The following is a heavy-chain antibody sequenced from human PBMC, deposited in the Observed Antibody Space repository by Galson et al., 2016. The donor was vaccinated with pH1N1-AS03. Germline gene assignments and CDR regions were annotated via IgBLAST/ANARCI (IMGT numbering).Heavy chain of an antibody. V-gene: IGHV2-5*02. D-gene: IGHD6-19*01. CDR3: AHGSGWLLDY. Sequence: PALVKPKQTLTLTCSFSGFSLDSTSVGVGWVRQPPGEPLDWLGLIYWDDQKWYRPSLQNRITITTDTSKNQVVLTLTDLQTADTGTYYCAHGSGWLLDYWGQGILVTVSS. CDR1: GFSLDSTSVG. J-gene: IGHJ4*02. CDR2: IYWDDQK.